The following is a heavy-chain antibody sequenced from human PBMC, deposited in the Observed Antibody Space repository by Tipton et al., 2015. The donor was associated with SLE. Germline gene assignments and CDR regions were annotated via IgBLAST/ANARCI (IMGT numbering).Heavy chain of an antibody. CDR3: ARDTAHYGSGDGAFDI. CDR2: IYYSGST. D-gene: IGHD3-10*01. Sequence: TLSLTCTVSGDSIKTNDYYWGWIRQPPGKGLEWIGYIYYSGSTYYNPSLKSRVTISVDTSKNQFSLKLSSVTAADTAVYYCARDTAHYGSGDGAFDIWGQGTMVTVSS. CDR1: GDSIKTNDYY. J-gene: IGHJ3*02. V-gene: IGHV4-31*03.